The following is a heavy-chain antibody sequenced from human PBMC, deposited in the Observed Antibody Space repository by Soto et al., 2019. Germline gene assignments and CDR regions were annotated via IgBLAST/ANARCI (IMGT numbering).Heavy chain of an antibody. Sequence: SETLSLTCTVSGGSISSSSYYWGWIRQPPGKGLEWIGSIYYSGSTYYNPSLKSRVTISVDTSKNQFSLKLSSVTAADTAVYYCARHVDGDYYGSGSYYNNYYYYMDVWGKGTTVTVSS. CDR1: GGSISSSSYY. CDR2: IYYSGST. CDR3: ARHVDGDYYGSGSYYNNYYYYMDV. D-gene: IGHD3-10*01. J-gene: IGHJ6*03. V-gene: IGHV4-39*01.